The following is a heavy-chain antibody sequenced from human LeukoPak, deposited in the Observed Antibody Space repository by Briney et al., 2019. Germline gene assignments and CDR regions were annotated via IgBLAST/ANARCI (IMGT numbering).Heavy chain of an antibody. CDR3: ARYSGSPNDAFDI. J-gene: IGHJ3*02. D-gene: IGHD1-26*01. CDR1: GYSFTSYW. CDR2: IYPGDSDT. Sequence: GESLQISCKGSGYSFTSYWIGWVRQMPGKGLEWMGIIYPGDSDTRYSPSFQGQVTISADKSISTAYLQWSSLKASDTAMYYCARYSGSPNDAFDIWGQGTMVTVSS. V-gene: IGHV5-51*01.